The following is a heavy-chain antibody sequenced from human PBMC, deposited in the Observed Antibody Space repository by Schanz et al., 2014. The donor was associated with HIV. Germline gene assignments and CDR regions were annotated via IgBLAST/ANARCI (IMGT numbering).Heavy chain of an antibody. CDR3: AKCPTMVRGTGMDV. V-gene: IGHV3-9*01. Sequence: QVLESGGDLVQPGRSLRLSCAASGFTFDDYAMHWVRQVPGKGLEWVSGISWNSGSIGYGDSVKGRFTISRDNSKNTLYLQMNRLRAEDTAVYYCAKCPTMVRGTGMDVWGQGTTVTVSS. D-gene: IGHD3-10*01. J-gene: IGHJ6*02. CDR2: ISWNSGSI. CDR1: GFTFDDYA.